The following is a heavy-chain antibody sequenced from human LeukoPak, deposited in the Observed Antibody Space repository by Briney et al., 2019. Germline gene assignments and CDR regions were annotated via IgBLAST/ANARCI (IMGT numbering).Heavy chain of an antibody. V-gene: IGHV3-20*04. J-gene: IGHJ2*01. CDR3: AKGKDTLNPYWYFDV. Sequence: GGSLRLSCAASGFTFSNYNMNWVRQAPGKGLEWVSGINWSGVSTVYADSVKGRFTISRDNTKNSLFLQLNSLRAEDTAFYYCAKGKDTLNPYWYFDVWGRGTLVSVSS. CDR1: GFTFSNYN. D-gene: IGHD5-18*01. CDR2: INWSGVST.